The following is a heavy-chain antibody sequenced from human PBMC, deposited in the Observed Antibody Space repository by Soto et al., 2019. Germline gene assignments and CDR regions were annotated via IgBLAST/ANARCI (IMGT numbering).Heavy chain of an antibody. CDR3: ARGDSTDCSNGVCSFFYNHDMDV. V-gene: IGHV1-69*06. J-gene: IGHJ6*02. Sequence: SVKVSCKASGGTFSSYAISWVRQAPGQGLEWMGWIIPIFGTANYAQKFQGRVTITADKSTSTAYMEPTRLTSDDTAIYYCARGDSTDCSNGVCSFFYNHDMDVWGQGTTVTVSS. CDR1: GGTFSSYA. D-gene: IGHD2-8*01. CDR2: IIPIFGTA.